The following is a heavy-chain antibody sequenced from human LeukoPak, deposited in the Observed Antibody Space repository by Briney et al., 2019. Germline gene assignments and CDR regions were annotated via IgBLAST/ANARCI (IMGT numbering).Heavy chain of an antibody. CDR2: MNPNSGNT. D-gene: IGHD4-23*01. V-gene: IGHV1-8*01. J-gene: IGHJ4*02. Sequence: ASVKVSCKASGYTFTIYDINWVRQATGQGLEWMGWMNPNSGNTGYAQKFQGRVTMTRDTSISTAYMELSSLTSEDTAVYYCATELRWKDHWGQGTLVTVSS. CDR1: GYTFTIYD. CDR3: ATELRWKDH.